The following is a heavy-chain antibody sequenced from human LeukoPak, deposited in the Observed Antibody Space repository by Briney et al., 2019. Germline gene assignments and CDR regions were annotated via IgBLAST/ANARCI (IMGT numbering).Heavy chain of an antibody. CDR1: GGSISSYY. J-gene: IGHJ4*02. CDR2: VYYTGST. V-gene: IGHV4-59*01. Sequence: SETLSLTCAVSGGSISSYYWSWVRQPPGKGLEWIGYVYYTGSTNYNPSLKSRVTISVDTSKNHFSLKLSSVTAADTAVYYCARTTSGRLFKLDYWGQGTLVTIPS. D-gene: IGHD5-12*01. CDR3: ARTTSGRLFKLDY.